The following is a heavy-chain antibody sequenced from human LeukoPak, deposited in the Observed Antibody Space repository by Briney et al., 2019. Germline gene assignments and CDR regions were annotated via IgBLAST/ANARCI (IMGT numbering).Heavy chain of an antibody. CDR3: AKTRGLLFDY. J-gene: IGHJ4*02. D-gene: IGHD1-1*01. Sequence: PSETLSLTCTVSGGSISSYYWSWIRQPPGKGLEWIGYIYYSGSTNYNPSLKSRVTISVDTSKNQFSLKLSSVTAADTAVYYCAKTRGLLFDYWGQGTLVTVSS. V-gene: IGHV4-59*01. CDR2: IYYSGST. CDR1: GGSISSYY.